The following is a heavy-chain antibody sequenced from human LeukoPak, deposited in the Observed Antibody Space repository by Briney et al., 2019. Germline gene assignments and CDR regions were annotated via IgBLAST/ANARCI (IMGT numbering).Heavy chain of an antibody. Sequence: ASVKVSCKASGGTFSSYAISWVRQAPGQGLEWMGRIIPILGIANYAQKFQGRVTITADKSTSTAYMELRSLRSDDTAVYYCARDGRYCSGGSCPAPYYYYGMDVWGQGTTVTVSS. D-gene: IGHD2-15*01. CDR1: GGTFSSYA. J-gene: IGHJ6*02. CDR3: ARDGRYCSGGSCPAPYYYYGMDV. CDR2: IIPILGIA. V-gene: IGHV1-69*04.